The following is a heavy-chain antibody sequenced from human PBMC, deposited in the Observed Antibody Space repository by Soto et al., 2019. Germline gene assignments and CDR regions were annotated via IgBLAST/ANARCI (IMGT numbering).Heavy chain of an antibody. CDR2: VSHDGRNT. D-gene: IGHD6-19*01. V-gene: IGHV3-30*03. Sequence: VQLVESGGGVVQPGRSLRLSCAASGFTFSDYAMHWVRQAPGKGLEWVAVVSHDGRNTHYADSVKGRFTISRASSKNTVSLEMTSLGAEDAAVYYCATGGRQWLVTSDFNYWGQGALVTVSS. CDR3: ATGGRQWLVTSDFNY. CDR1: GFTFSDYA. J-gene: IGHJ4*02.